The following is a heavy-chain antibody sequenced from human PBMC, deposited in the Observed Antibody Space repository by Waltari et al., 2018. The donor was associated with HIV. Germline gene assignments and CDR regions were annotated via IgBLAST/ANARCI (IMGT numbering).Heavy chain of an antibody. CDR1: GATFTTYG. V-gene: IGHV1-69*01. J-gene: IGHJ5*02. D-gene: IGHD1-20*01. CDR3: AGVPGITGNLHWFDP. Sequence: VQLVQSGAEVKKPGSSVKVSCKASGATFTTYGITWVRQAPGQGLGWVGGVIPIFGTTRFGQNFQGIVTITADESTSTAYMEVSSLGSEDTAVYYLAGVPGITGNLHWFDPWGQGTLVTVSS. CDR2: VIPIFGTT.